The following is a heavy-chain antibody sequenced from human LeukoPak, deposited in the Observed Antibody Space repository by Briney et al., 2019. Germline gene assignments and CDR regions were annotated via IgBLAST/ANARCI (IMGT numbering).Heavy chain of an antibody. V-gene: IGHV4-34*01. J-gene: IGHJ4*02. CDR3: ARDSAYYDSSGRMFDY. Sequence: SETLSLTCAVYGGSFSGYYWSWIRQPPGKGLEWIGEINHGGSTNYNPSLKSRVTISVDTSKNQFSLKLSSVTAADTAVYYCARDSAYYDSSGRMFDYWGQGTLVTVSS. CDR1: GGSFSGYY. D-gene: IGHD3-22*01. CDR2: INHGGST.